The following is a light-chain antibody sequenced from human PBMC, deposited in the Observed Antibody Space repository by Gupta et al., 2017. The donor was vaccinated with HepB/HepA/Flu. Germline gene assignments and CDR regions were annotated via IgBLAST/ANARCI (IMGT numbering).Light chain of an antibody. CDR1: QSISSY. J-gene: IGKJ1*01. V-gene: IGKV1-39*01. CDR3: QHSDSTPPWT. Sequence: DIQMTQSPSSLSASVGDRVTITCRASQSISSYLNWYQQKPGKAPKLLIYAASSLQSGVPSRFSGSGYGTDFTLTISSRQPEDFAAYYCQHSDSTPPWTFGQGTKVEIK. CDR2: AAS.